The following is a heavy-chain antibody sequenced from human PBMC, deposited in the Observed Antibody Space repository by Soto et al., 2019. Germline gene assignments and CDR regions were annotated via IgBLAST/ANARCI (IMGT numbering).Heavy chain of an antibody. V-gene: IGHV1-18*01. D-gene: IGHD4-4*01. CDR1: GYTFSSYA. CDR3: ARGTTVTTTPTYYYMDV. CDR2: ISPYNGNT. J-gene: IGHJ6*03. Sequence: ASVKVSCKASGYTFSSYAISWVRQAPGQGLEWKGWISPYNGNTNYAQNLQGRVTMTTDTSTTTAYMELRSLRSDDTAVYYCARGTTVTTTPTYYYMDVWGKGTTVTVSS.